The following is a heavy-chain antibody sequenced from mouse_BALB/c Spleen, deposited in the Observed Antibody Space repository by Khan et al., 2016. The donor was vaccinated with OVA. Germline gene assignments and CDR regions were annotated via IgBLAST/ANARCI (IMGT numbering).Heavy chain of an antibody. CDR3: ARHNYGPFAY. CDR2: ISSGGDYT. Sequence: EVELVESGGGLVKPGGPLKLSCTTSGSTFSTYAMSWVSQTPEKRLEWVATISSGGDYTYYPDSVKGRFTISRDNAKSTLYLQMSSLRSEDTAMYYCARHNYGPFAYWGQGTLVTVSA. D-gene: IGHD1-1*01. CDR1: GSTFSTYA. V-gene: IGHV5-9-3*01. J-gene: IGHJ3*01.